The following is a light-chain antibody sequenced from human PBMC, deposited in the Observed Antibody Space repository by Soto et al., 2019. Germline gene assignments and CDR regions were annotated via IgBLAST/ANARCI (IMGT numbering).Light chain of an antibody. V-gene: IGKV1-5*01. CDR1: QMISNW. CDR2: DAS. J-gene: IGKJ2*01. CDR3: LQYNSYST. Sequence: EIRVTQSPSTLSSSVGDRVTISCRASQMISNWLAWYQQKPGQAPKLLISDASTLESGIPSRFSGSGSGPDFTLTISGLEADDFATYCHLQYNSYSTFGQGTKLEIK.